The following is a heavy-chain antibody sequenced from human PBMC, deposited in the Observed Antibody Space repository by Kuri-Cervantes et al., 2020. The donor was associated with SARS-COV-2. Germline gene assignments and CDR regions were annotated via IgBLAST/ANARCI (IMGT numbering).Heavy chain of an antibody. CDR1: GGSISSSSYY. Sequence: GSLRLSCTVSGGSISSSSYYWGWIRQPPGKGLEWIGSIYYSGSTYYNPSLKSRVTISVDTSKNQFSLKLSSVTAADTAVYYCARDRREITIFGAIYYGMDVWGQGTTVTVSS. V-gene: IGHV4-39*02. CDR3: ARDRREITIFGAIYYGMDV. D-gene: IGHD3-3*01. J-gene: IGHJ6*02. CDR2: IYYSGST.